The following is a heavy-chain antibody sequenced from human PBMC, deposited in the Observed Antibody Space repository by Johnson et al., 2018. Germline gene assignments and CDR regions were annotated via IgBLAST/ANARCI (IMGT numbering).Heavy chain of an antibody. D-gene: IGHD2-8*01. CDR1: GFAFKYYG. CDR2: ISNDGRSK. V-gene: IGHV3-30*18. Sequence: QVQLQESGGGVVQPGRSXRLSCAASGFAFKYYGMNWVRQAPGKGLEWVTGISNDGRSKYYVEPVKGRFNISSDNSKNMLWLQMNSLRTDDTAVNYCAKKYCTNGVGLSGGDYMDAWGKGTTVTVSS. J-gene: IGHJ6*03. CDR3: AKKYCTNGVGLSGGDYMDA.